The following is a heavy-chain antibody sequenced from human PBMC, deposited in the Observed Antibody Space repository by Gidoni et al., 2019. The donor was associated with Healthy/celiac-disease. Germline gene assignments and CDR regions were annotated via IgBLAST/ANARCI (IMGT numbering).Heavy chain of an antibody. V-gene: IGHV4-39*01. J-gene: IGHJ5*02. Sequence: QLQLQESGPGLVKPSETLSLTCTVSGGSIRSSSYYWGWLRQPPGTGMEWIGSISYSGSPYYNPSLKSRVTISVDTSKNQFSLKLSSVTAADTAVYYCARLPSSSWYNNWFDPWGQGTLVTVSS. CDR1: GGSIRSSSYY. CDR3: ARLPSSSWYNNWFDP. CDR2: ISYSGSP. D-gene: IGHD6-13*01.